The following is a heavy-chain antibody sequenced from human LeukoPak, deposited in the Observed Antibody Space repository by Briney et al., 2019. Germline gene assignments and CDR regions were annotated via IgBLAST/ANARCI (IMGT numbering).Heavy chain of an antibody. Sequence: SETLSLTCTVSGGSISSYYWSWIRQPPGKGLEWIGYIYYSGSTNYNPSLKSRVTISVDTSKNQFSLKLSSVTAVDTAVYYCARLVQVGATNFDYWGQGTLVTVSS. CDR3: ARLVQVGATNFDY. V-gene: IGHV4-59*01. D-gene: IGHD1-26*01. CDR2: IYYSGST. J-gene: IGHJ4*02. CDR1: GGSISSYY.